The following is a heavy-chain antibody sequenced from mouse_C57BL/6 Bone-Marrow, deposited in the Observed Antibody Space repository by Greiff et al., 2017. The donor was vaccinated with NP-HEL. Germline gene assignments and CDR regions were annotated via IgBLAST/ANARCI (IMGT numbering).Heavy chain of an antibody. Sequence: VQLQQSGSELRSPGSSVKLSCKDFDSEVFPIAYMSWVRQKPGHGFEWIGGILPSIGRTIYGEKFEDKATLDADTLSNTAYLELNSLTSEDSAIYYCARGAYYSNYVGYFDVWGTGTTVTVSS. CDR2: ILPSIGRT. D-gene: IGHD2-5*01. J-gene: IGHJ1*03. CDR3: ARGAYYSNYVGYFDV. V-gene: IGHV15-2*01. CDR1: DSEVFPIAY.